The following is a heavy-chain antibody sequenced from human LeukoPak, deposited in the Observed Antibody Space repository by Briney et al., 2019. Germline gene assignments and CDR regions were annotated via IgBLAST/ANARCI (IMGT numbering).Heavy chain of an antibody. CDR1: GYTFTGYY. D-gene: IGHD3-10*01. CDR2: INPNSGGT. CDR3: ARDLDAGSGSYYIDY. V-gene: IGHV1-2*02. J-gene: IGHJ4*02. Sequence: ASVKVSCKASGYTFTGYYMHWVRQAPGQGLEWMGWINPNSGGTNYAQKFQGRVTMTRDTSISTAYMELSRLRSDDTAVYYCARDLDAGSGSYYIDYWGRGTLVTVSS.